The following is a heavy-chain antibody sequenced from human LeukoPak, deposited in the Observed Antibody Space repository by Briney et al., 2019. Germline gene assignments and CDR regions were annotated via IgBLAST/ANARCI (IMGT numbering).Heavy chain of an antibody. D-gene: IGHD2-2*01. V-gene: IGHV3-21*01. Sequence: GGSLRLSCAASGFTFSTYTMNWVRQAPGKGLEWVSSISSSSNNIYYADSVKGRFTISRDNAVNSVYLQMNSLRVEDTAVYYCARGYQRPDYWGQGTLITVSS. CDR1: GFTFSTYT. J-gene: IGHJ4*02. CDR3: ARGYQRPDY. CDR2: ISSSSNNI.